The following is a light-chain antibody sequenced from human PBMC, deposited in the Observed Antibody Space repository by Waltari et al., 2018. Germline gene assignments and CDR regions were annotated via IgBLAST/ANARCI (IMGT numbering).Light chain of an antibody. CDR1: ESVSNY. J-gene: IGKJ4*01. Sequence: EVVLTPSPVTLSLAEGERATLSCTASESVSNYLAWDQQKPGQSPRLLIYDTSKRATGIPARFSGSGYGTDFTLTINNLEAEDFALYYCQQGSILPLTFGGGTNVEIK. CDR2: DTS. V-gene: IGKV3-11*01. CDR3: QQGSILPLT.